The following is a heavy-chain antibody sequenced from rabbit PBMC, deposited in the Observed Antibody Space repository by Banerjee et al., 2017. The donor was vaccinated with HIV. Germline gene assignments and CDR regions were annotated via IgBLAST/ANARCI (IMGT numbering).Heavy chain of an antibody. J-gene: IGHJ6*01. V-gene: IGHV1S45*01. Sequence: QEQLEESGGDLVKPEGSLTLTCTASGFSFSSTYWICWVRQAPGKGLEWIGCINTGSSGSGYYASWAKGRFTISKTSSTAVTLRMTSLTAADTATYFCARASSVGNRHYDGMDLWGPGTLVTVS. CDR3: ARASSVGNRHYDGMDL. CDR2: INTGSSGSG. CDR1: GFSFSSTYW. D-gene: IGHD8-1*01.